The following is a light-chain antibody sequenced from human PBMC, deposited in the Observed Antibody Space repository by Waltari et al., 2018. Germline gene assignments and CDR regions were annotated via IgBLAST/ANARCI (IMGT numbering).Light chain of an antibody. CDR3: SSYTSSNVV. J-gene: IGLJ2*01. CDR2: DVS. CDR1: SSDVGGYNY. V-gene: IGLV2-14*03. Sequence: QSALTQPASVSGSPGQSITIPCTGTSSDVGGYNYVSWYQQHPGKAPKLMIYDVSNRPSGVSNRFSGSKSGNTASLTISGLQAEDEADYYCSSYTSSNVVFGGGTKLTVL.